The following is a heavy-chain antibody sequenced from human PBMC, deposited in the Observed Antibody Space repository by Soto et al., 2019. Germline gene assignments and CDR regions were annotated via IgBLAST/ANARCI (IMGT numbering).Heavy chain of an antibody. CDR1: GDTFTSYA. D-gene: IGHD3-22*01. V-gene: IGHV1-69*01. CDR3: ARDDYLSSGPADYFYGMDV. CDR2: VLPFLGTA. J-gene: IGHJ6*01. Sequence: QVQVVQSGAEVKKPGSSVKFSCKASGDTFTSYAISWVRQAPGQGLQWMGGVLPFLGTANYAQKFQGRVTIAADESSRTAYIVVSSLRSEDTAVYYCARDDYLSSGPADYFYGMDVWGQGTTVIVSP.